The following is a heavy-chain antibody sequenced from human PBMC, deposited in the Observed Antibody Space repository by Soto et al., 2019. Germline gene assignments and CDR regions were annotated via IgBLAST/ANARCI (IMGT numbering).Heavy chain of an antibody. CDR1: GFTFSNYG. CDR3: AKSRDAYNFYFYYGMDV. Sequence: GGSLRLSCAASGFTFSNYGMHWVRQTPGKGLEWVALILYDGSNKYYADPVKGRFTISRDKSKNTLYLQVSSLRAEDTAVYYCAKSRDAYNFYFYYGMDVWGQGTSVTVSS. J-gene: IGHJ6*02. D-gene: IGHD1-1*01. CDR2: ILYDGSNK. V-gene: IGHV3-30*18.